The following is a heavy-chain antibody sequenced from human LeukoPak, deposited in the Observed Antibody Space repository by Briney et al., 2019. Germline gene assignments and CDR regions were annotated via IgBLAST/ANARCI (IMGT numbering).Heavy chain of an antibody. CDR2: INPNSGGT. J-gene: IGHJ4*02. V-gene: IGHV1-2*02. CDR1: GYTFTGYY. D-gene: IGHD3-3*01. CDR3: ARGEEASLEEITIFGVVIPYDY. Sequence: ASVKVSRKASGYTFTGYYMHWVRQAPGQGLEWMGWINPNSGGTNYAQKFQGRVTMTRYTSISTAYMELSRLRSDDTAVYYCARGEEASLEEITIFGVVIPYDYWGQGTLVTVSS.